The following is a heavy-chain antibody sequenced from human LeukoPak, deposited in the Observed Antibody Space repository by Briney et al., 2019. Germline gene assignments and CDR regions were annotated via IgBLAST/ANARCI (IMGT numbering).Heavy chain of an antibody. D-gene: IGHD6-13*01. V-gene: IGHV1-2*06. CDR2: INPNSGGT. Sequence: ASVKVSCKASGYTFTGYYMHWVRQAPGQGLEWMGRINPNSGGTNYAQKFQGRVAMTRDTSISTAYMELSRLRSDDTAVYYCARAHSSSWYWLDPWGQGTLVTVSS. CDR3: ARAHSSSWYWLDP. J-gene: IGHJ5*02. CDR1: GYTFTGYY.